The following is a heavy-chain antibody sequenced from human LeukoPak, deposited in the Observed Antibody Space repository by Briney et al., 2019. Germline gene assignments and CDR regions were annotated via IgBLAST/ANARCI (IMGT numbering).Heavy chain of an antibody. Sequence: SETLSLTCTVSVGSISSYYWSWIRQPPGKGLEWIGYIYYSGSTNYNPSLKSRVTISVDTSKNQFSLKLSSVTAADTAVYYCARDRVSHVRGTLRGVFDYWGQGPLITVSS. D-gene: IGHD3-10*01. V-gene: IGHV4-59*12. CDR1: VGSISSYY. J-gene: IGHJ4*02. CDR2: IYYSGST. CDR3: ARDRVSHVRGTLRGVFDY.